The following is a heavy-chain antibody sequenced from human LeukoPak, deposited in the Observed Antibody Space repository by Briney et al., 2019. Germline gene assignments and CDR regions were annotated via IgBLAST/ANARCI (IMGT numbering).Heavy chain of an antibody. J-gene: IGHJ2*01. D-gene: IGHD2-2*01. CDR1: GYSISSGYY. CDR2: IYHSGST. Sequence: KPSETLSLTCTVSGYSISSGYYWGWIRQPPGKGLEWIGSIYHSGSTYYNPSLKSRVTISVDTSKNQFSLKLSSVTAADTAVYYCARDPVDQPYWFFDLWGRGTLVTVSS. V-gene: IGHV4-38-2*02. CDR3: ARDPVDQPYWFFDL.